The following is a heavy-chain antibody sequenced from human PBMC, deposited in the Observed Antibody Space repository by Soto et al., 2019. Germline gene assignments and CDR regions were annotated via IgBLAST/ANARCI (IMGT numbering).Heavy chain of an antibody. V-gene: IGHV2-5*02. CDR3: AHRRMATIMTLGAFDI. CDR2: IYWDDDK. CDR1: GFSLSTSGVG. J-gene: IGHJ3*02. Sequence: QITLKESGPTLVKPTQTLTLTCTFSGFSLSTSGVGVGWIRQPPGKALEWLALIYWDDDKRYSPSLKSRLTITKDTSKTQVVLTMTNMDPVDTVTYYCAHRRMATIMTLGAFDIWGQGTMVTVSS. D-gene: IGHD5-12*01.